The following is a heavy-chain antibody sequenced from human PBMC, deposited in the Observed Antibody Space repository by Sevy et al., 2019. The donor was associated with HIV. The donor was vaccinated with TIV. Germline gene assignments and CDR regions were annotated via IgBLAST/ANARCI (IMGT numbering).Heavy chain of an antibody. CDR2: IIPIFGTA. CDR3: AGVEGIAAAGAAFDI. V-gene: IGHV1-69*13. J-gene: IGHJ3*02. Sequence: ASVKVSCKASGGTFSSYAISWVRQAPGQGLEWMGGIIPIFGTANYAQKFQGRVTITADESTSTAYMELSSLRSEDTAVYYCAGVEGIAAAGAAFDIWGQGTMVTGSS. CDR1: GGTFSSYA. D-gene: IGHD6-25*01.